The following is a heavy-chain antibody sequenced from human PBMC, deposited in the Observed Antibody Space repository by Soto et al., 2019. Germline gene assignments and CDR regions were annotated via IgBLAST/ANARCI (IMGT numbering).Heavy chain of an antibody. CDR3: ARDVSLDG. V-gene: IGHV3-74*01. J-gene: IGHJ6*02. Sequence: PGGSLRLSCAASGLTFSIYRMYWVRQPPGKGLLWVSRINSDGSSTSNADSVKGRFTISRDNAKNTLYLQMNSLGAEDTAVYYCARDVSLDGWGQGTTVTVSS. CDR1: GLTFSIYR. D-gene: IGHD3-16*02. CDR2: INSDGSST.